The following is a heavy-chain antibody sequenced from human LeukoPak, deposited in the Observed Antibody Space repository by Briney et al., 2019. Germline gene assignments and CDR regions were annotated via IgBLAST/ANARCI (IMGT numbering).Heavy chain of an antibody. CDR2: IGTAGDT. Sequence: GGSLRLSCAASGFTFSSYDMHWVRQATGKGLEWVSAIGTAGDTYYPGSVKGRFTISRENAKNSLYHQMNSLRAGDTAVYYCARGYYDSSGYSIPYWFDPWGQGTLVTVSS. CDR3: ARGYYDSSGYSIPYWFDP. CDR1: GFTFSSYD. J-gene: IGHJ5*02. V-gene: IGHV3-13*01. D-gene: IGHD3-22*01.